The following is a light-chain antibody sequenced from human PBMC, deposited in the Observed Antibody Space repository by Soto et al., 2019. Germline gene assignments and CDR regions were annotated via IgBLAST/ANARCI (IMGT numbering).Light chain of an antibody. CDR3: CLYAVTFYV. J-gene: IGLJ1*01. Sequence: QSALTQPRSVSGSPGQSVTISCTGTSSDVGTYDFVSWYQQHPGKAPRLMIFAVSERPSGVPDCFSGSKSGNTASLTISGLQAEDEADYYCCLYAVTFYVFGTGTKLTVL. CDR2: AVS. CDR1: SSDVGTYDF. V-gene: IGLV2-11*01.